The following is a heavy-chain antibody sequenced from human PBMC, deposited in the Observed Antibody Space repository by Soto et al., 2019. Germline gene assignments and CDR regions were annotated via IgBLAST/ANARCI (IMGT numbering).Heavy chain of an antibody. CDR1: GFTFISFH. CDR2: ITSSSDTI. CDR3: ARVVVVIPPGYYYAMDV. J-gene: IGHJ6*02. D-gene: IGHD3-22*01. V-gene: IGHV3-48*02. Sequence: GPLRVCCAAAGFTFISFHMNWVRKAPGRGLEWVAYITSSSDTIYYSDSVKGRFTISRDNGKNSLFLQMNSLRDEDTAVYYCARVVVVIPPGYYYAMDVWGQGTTVTVSS.